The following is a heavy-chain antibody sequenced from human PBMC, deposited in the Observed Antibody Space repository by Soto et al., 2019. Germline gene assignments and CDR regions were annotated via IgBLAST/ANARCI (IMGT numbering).Heavy chain of an antibody. Sequence: QLQLQESGPGLVKPSETLSLTCTVSGGSISSSSYYWGWIRQPPGKGLEWIGSIYYSGSTYYNPSLKSRVTISVDTSKNQFSLKLSSVTAADTAVYYCARGGTWASRPDDAFDIWGQGTMVTVSS. CDR3: ARGGTWASRPDDAFDI. D-gene: IGHD3-16*01. CDR2: IYYSGST. CDR1: GGSISSSSYY. J-gene: IGHJ3*02. V-gene: IGHV4-39*01.